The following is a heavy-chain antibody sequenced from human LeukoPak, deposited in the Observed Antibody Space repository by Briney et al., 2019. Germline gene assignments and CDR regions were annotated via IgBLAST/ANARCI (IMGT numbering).Heavy chain of an antibody. CDR1: GGTFSSYA. Sequence: SVKVSCKASGGTFSSYAISWVRQAPGQGLEWMGGIIPIFGTANYAQKVQGRVTITADESTSTAYMELSSLRSEDTAVYYCASLTVRGVISDYWGQGTLVTVSS. V-gene: IGHV1-69*01. CDR3: ASLTVRGVISDY. CDR2: IIPIFGTA. D-gene: IGHD3-10*01. J-gene: IGHJ4*02.